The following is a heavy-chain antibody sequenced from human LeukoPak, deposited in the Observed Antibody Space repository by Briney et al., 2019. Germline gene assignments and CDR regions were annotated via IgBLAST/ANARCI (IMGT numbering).Heavy chain of an antibody. J-gene: IGHJ4*02. CDR3: ARASLNSSGFKSGFDY. CDR1: GYTFTGYY. CDR2: INPNSGGT. V-gene: IGHV1-2*02. D-gene: IGHD3-22*01. Sequence: ASVKVSCKASGYTFTGYYMHWVRQAPGQGLEWMGWINPNSGGTNYAQKFQGRVTMTRDTSISTAYMELSRLRSDDTAVYYCARASLNSSGFKSGFDYWGQGTLVTVSS.